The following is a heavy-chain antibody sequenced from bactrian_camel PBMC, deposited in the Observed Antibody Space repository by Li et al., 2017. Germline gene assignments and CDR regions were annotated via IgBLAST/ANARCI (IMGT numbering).Heavy chain of an antibody. CDR1: GLPHSSHC. J-gene: IGHJ4*01. CDR2: LDRDGTT. D-gene: IGHD7*01. V-gene: IGHV3S55*01. Sequence: HVQLVESGGGSVQAGGSLTLSCAVSGLPHSSHCLGWFRQAPGKEREGVAALDRDGTTSYADSVKGRFTIAQDNGKSTLYLQMNSLKPEDTAVYYCAAEPGRDIALVVGSVGVPDFTYKGQGTQVTVS.